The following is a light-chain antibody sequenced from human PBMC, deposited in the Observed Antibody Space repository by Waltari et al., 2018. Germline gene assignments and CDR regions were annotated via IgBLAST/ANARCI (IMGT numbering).Light chain of an antibody. CDR2: EVT. Sequence: QSALTQPPTASGSTGKSDTNSCTGTSSDAGGFQYVTWYNQHPGKAPKLIIYEVTKRPSGVPDRFSGSKSGNTASLTVSGLQADDEANYYCNSYAGNNNFVFGTGTKVTVL. V-gene: IGLV2-8*01. CDR3: NSYAGNNNFV. J-gene: IGLJ1*01. CDR1: SSDAGGFQY.